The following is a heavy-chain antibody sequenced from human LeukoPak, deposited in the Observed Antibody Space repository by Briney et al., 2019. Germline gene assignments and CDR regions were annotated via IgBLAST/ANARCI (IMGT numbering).Heavy chain of an antibody. V-gene: IGHV1-69*04. CDR2: IVPMGDIT. J-gene: IGHJ5*02. D-gene: IGHD3-3*01. CDR3: ARESVRNWLDP. CDR1: GGTFSTYA. Sequence: SVKVSCKASGGTFSTYAISWVRQAPGQGLEWMGRIVPMGDITNYAQRFQGRVTITADKFTRKAYMELSSLRFEDTALYYCARESVRNWLDPWGQGTLVTVAS.